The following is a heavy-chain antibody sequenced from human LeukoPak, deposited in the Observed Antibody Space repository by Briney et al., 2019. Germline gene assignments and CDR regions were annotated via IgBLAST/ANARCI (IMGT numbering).Heavy chain of an antibody. CDR2: MNPNSGNT. V-gene: IGHV1-8*01. CDR1: GYTFTSYD. J-gene: IGHJ3*02. D-gene: IGHD2-15*01. Sequence: GASVKVSCKASGYTFTSYDINWVRQATGQGLEWMGWMNPNSGNTGYAQKFQGRVTMTRNTSISTAYMELSSLRSEDTAVYYCASAPCSGDSCPPRDAFDIWGQGTMVTVSS. CDR3: ASAPCSGDSCPPRDAFDI.